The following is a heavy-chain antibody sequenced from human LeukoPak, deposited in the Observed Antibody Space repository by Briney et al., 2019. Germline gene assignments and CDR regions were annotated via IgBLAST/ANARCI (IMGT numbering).Heavy chain of an antibody. CDR2: IYYSGST. Sequence: NPSETLSLTCTVSGGSISSGDYYWSWIRQPPGKGLGWIGYIYYSGSTYYNPSLKSRVTISVDTSKNQFSLKLSSVTAADTAVYYCAREDYSNSLFDYWGQGTLVTVSS. D-gene: IGHD4-11*01. CDR3: AREDYSNSLFDY. V-gene: IGHV4-30-4*08. J-gene: IGHJ4*02. CDR1: GGSISSGDYY.